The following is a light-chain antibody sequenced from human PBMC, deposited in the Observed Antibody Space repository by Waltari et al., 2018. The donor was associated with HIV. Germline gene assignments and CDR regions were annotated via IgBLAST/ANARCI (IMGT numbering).Light chain of an antibody. CDR3: SSYTSSSTYV. J-gene: IGLJ1*01. CDR1: SSDVCRPNR. V-gene: IGLV2-18*02. Sequence: QSALTQPPSVSGSPGQSVTISCTGSSSDVCRPNRLSWYQQPPGTAPKLLIYEVTYRPSGVPDRFSGSKSGNTASLTISGLQAEDEADYYCSSYTSSSTYVFGTGTRVTVL. CDR2: EVT.